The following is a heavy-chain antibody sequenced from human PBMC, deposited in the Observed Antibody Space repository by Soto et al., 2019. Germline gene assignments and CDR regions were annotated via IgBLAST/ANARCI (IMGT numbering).Heavy chain of an antibody. CDR3: ARDRYYYDSSGSPDY. D-gene: IGHD3-22*01. CDR1: GGTFSSYA. Sequence: SVKVSCKASGGTFSSYAISWVRQAPGQGLEWMGGIIPIFGTANYAQKFQGRVTITADKSTSTAYMELSSLRSDDTAVYYCARDRYYYDSSGSPDYWGQGTLVTVSS. CDR2: IIPIFGTA. J-gene: IGHJ4*02. V-gene: IGHV1-69*06.